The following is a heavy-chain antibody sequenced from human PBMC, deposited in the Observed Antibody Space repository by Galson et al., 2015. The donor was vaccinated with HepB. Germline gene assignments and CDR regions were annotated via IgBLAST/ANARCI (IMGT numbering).Heavy chain of an antibody. CDR3: ARAPSGSYAGAYPIDY. V-gene: IGHV7-4-1*02. J-gene: IGHJ4*02. D-gene: IGHD1-26*01. CDR1: GYTFTSHA. Sequence: SVKVSCKASGYTFTSHAMNWVRQAPGQGLEWMGWINTNTGNPTYAQGFTGRFVFSLDTSVSTAYLQISSLKAEDTAVYYCARAPSGSYAGAYPIDYWGQGTLVSVSS. CDR2: INTNTGNP.